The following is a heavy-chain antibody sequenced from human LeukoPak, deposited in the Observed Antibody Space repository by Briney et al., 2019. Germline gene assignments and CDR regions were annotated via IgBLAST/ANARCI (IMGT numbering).Heavy chain of an antibody. J-gene: IGHJ4*02. CDR1: GGSVTDYY. Sequence: PSETLSLTCTVSGGSVTDYYWSWIRQSPGKGLEWIGYIYYTGTSYNPSLKSRVTISADTSKNQFSLKLISVTAADTAVYYCATRKLGNDYWGQGTLVTVSS. CDR3: ATRKLGNDY. CDR2: IYYTGT. V-gene: IGHV4-59*02. D-gene: IGHD7-27*01.